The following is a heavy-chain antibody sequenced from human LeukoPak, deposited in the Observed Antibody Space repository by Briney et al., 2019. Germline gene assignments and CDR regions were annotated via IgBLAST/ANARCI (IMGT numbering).Heavy chain of an antibody. CDR1: GFTFGTYG. CDR3: AKLSSGGYGSGSYYNFDY. V-gene: IGHV3-30*18. CDR2: VSYDGNQK. D-gene: IGHD3-10*01. J-gene: IGHJ4*02. Sequence: GGSLRLSCAASGFTFGTYGVHWVRQAPGKGLEWVAVVSYDGNQKYYADSVKGRFTISRDNAKNTLYLQMNSLRAEDTAVYYCAKLSSGGYGSGSYYNFDYWGQGTLVTVSS.